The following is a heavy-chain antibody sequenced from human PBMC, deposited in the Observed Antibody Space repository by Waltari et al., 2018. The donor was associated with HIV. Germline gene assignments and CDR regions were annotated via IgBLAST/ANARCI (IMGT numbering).Heavy chain of an antibody. J-gene: IGHJ4*02. Sequence: EVQLVETGGGLIQPGGSLRLSCAASGFTVSRNYMNWVRQAPGKGLGWVSVLYSGGSTYYAASVKGRFTISRDNSKNTLYLQMNSLRAEDTAVYYCAKTLDTIMVFDSWGQGTLVTVSS. D-gene: IGHD5-18*01. CDR2: LYSGGST. CDR3: AKTLDTIMVFDS. V-gene: IGHV3-53*02. CDR1: GFTVSRNY.